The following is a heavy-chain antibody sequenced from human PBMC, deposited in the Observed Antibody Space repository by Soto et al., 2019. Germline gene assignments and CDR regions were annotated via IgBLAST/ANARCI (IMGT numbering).Heavy chain of an antibody. V-gene: IGHV3-11*01. CDR2: ISSSGSTI. D-gene: IGHD1-1*01. CDR1: GFTFSDYY. CDR3: ARDLKPREALAPYYFDY. Sequence: GSLRLSCAASGFTFSDYYMSWIRQAPGKGLEWISYISSSGSTIYHADSVKGRFTISRDNAMNSLYLQMNGLRAEDTAVYYCARDLKPREALAPYYFDYWGQGTLVTVS. J-gene: IGHJ4*02.